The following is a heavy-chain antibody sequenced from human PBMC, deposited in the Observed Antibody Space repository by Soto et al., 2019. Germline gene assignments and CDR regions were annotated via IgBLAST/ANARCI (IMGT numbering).Heavy chain of an antibody. Sequence: TLSLPCTVSGGSISSYYWSWIRQPPGKGLEWIGYIYYSGSTNYNPSLKSRVTISVDTSKNQFSLKLSSVTAADTAVYYCARLNPVVGDSASFSRAVPVQSYCYSGMDVWGQGTTVTVSS. CDR3: ARLNPVVGDSASFSRAVPVQSYCYSGMDV. CDR2: IYYSGST. V-gene: IGHV4-59*01. J-gene: IGHJ6*02. CDR1: GGSISSYY. D-gene: IGHD1-1*01.